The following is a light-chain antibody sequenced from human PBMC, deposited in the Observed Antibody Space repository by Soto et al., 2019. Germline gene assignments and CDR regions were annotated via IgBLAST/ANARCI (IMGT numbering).Light chain of an antibody. CDR2: AAS. J-gene: IGKJ4*01. V-gene: IGKV1-6*01. Sequence: AIQMTQSPSSLSASVGDRVTITCRASQGIRNGLGRYQQKPGKAPKLLIYAASTLQSGVPSRFSGSGSGTDFTLTISSLQPEDFATYYCLQDYNYPLTFGGGTKVEIK. CDR3: LQDYNYPLT. CDR1: QGIRNG.